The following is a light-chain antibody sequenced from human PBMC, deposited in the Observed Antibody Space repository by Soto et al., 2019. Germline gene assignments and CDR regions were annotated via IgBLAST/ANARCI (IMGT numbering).Light chain of an antibody. CDR3: QRFNRWPLA. J-gene: IGKJ4*01. CDR1: QSVGTT. CDR2: DTY. Sequence: EIVLTQSPAALSLSPGERATLSCWASQSVGTTLNWYQQKPGQAPRLLIYDTYIRATGIPARFSGSGSGTEFTLTIASLQSEDFGVYYCQRFNRWPLAFGGGTKVEI. V-gene: IGKV3-15*01.